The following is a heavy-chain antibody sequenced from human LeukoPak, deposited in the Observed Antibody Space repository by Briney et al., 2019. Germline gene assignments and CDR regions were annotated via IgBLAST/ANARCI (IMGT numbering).Heavy chain of an antibody. D-gene: IGHD5-18*01. CDR2: IYYSGST. CDR3: ARGALDTKARFDY. CDR1: GGSVNSYY. Sequence: SETLSLTCTVSGGSVNSYYWSWIRQPPGKGLEWIGYIYYSGSTNYNPSLKSRVTISVDTSKNQFSLKMSSVTAADTAVYYCARGALDTKARFDYRCQGTLVTVSS. V-gene: IGHV4-59*02. J-gene: IGHJ4*02.